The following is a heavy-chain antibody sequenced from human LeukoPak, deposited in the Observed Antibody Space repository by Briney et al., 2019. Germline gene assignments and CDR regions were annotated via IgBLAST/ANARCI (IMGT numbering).Heavy chain of an antibody. CDR3: ARVSRRGTNYYDSSGTAFDI. J-gene: IGHJ3*02. V-gene: IGHV4-34*01. CDR2: INHSGCS. D-gene: IGHD3-22*01. CDR1: GRSFCGYY. Sequence: WETLSLICAVYGRSFCGYYWRWIRHPPGKGLEWIGDINHSGCSRYNSSHKSRVIISVDTSKSQFSLTLSSVTAADTAVYYCARVSRRGTNYYDSSGTAFDIWGQGTMVTVSS.